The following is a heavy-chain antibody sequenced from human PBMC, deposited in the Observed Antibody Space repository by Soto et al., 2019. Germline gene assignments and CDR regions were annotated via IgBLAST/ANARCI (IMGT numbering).Heavy chain of an antibody. CDR3: ARYPYTSYCSDGSYSYDAFDI. CDR1: GYSFTSYD. J-gene: IGHJ3*02. CDR2: MKPNSGKT. V-gene: IGHV1-8*01. Sequence: QVQMVQSGAEVKKPGASVKVSCRASGYSFTSYDVNWVRQATGQGLEWMRWMKPNSGKTAFAQKFQGRVTMTRDTPISTAYMELSGLRSEDTAVYYCARYPYTSYCSDGSYSYDAFDIWGQGTVVTVSS. D-gene: IGHD2-15*01.